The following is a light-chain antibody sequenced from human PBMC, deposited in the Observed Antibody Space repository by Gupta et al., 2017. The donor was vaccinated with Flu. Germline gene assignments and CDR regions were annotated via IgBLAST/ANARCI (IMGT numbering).Light chain of an antibody. V-gene: IGKV3-20*01. J-gene: IGKJ2*01. Sequence: EIVLTQSPGTLSLSPGERATLSCRASQNVRYSYLAWYQQRPGQAPSLLIYGVSSRATGIPDRFSGSGSGTDFTLTISRLESEDSAVYFCQQYGDSPHTFGQGTKLEIK. CDR3: QQYGDSPHT. CDR1: QNVRYSY. CDR2: GVS.